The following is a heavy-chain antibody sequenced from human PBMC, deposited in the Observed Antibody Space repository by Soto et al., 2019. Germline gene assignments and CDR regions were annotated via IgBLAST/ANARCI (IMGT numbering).Heavy chain of an antibody. V-gene: IGHV3-66*01. J-gene: IGHJ5*02. Sequence: EVQLVESGGGLVQPGGSLRLSCAASGFTVSSNYMSWVRQAPGKGLEWVSVIYSGGSTYYADSVKGRFTISRDNSKNTLYLQMNSLRAEDTAVYYCARSGLWFGTGYWFDPWGQGTLVTVSS. CDR3: ARSGLWFGTGYWFDP. D-gene: IGHD3-10*01. CDR1: GFTVSSNY. CDR2: IYSGGST.